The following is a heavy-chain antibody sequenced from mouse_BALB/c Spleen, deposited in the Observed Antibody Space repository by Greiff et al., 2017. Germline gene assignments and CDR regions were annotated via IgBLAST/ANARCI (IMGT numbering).Heavy chain of an antibody. V-gene: IGHV2-9*02. J-gene: IGHJ4*01. D-gene: IGHD2-4*01. CDR2: IWAGGST. CDR3: ARTMITTTRAYAMDY. CDR1: GFSLTSYG. Sequence: QVQLQQSGPGLVAPSQSLSITCTVSGFSLTSYGVHWVRQPPGKGLEWLGVIWAGGSTNYNSALMSRLSISKDNSKSQVFLKMNSLQTDDTAMYYCARTMITTTRAYAMDYWGQGTSVTVSS.